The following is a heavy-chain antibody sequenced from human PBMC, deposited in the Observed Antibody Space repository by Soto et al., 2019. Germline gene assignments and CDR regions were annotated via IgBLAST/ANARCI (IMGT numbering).Heavy chain of an antibody. Sequence: LRLSCAASGFTFSSYAMSWVRQAPVKGLEWVSAISGSGGSTYYADSVKGRFTISRDNSKNTLYLQMNSLRAEDTAVYYCAKVAAYCSSTSCYLDYWGQGTLVTVSS. CDR1: GFTFSSYA. J-gene: IGHJ4*02. D-gene: IGHD2-2*01. CDR2: ISGSGGST. CDR3: AKVAAYCSSTSCYLDY. V-gene: IGHV3-23*01.